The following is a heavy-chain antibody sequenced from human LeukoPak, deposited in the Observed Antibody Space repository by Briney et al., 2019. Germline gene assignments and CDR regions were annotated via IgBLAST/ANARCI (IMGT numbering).Heavy chain of an antibody. CDR3: ARSRGLVYFDY. CDR2: IYSGGST. CDR1: GFTVSSNY. J-gene: IGHJ4*02. Sequence: GGSLRLSCAASGFTVSSNYMSWVRQAPGKGLEWVSVIYSGGSTYYADSVKGRFTISRDNSKNTLYLQVNSLRAEDTAVYYCARSRGLVYFDYWGQGTLVTVSS. D-gene: IGHD3-10*01. V-gene: IGHV3-53*01.